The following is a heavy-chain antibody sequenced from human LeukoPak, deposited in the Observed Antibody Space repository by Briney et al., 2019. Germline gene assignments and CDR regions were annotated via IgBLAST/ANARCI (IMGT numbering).Heavy chain of an antibody. D-gene: IGHD2-15*01. CDR2: INPSGGST. CDR1: GYTLTRYY. J-gene: IGHJ6*03. CDR3: ARGDNYYHYYMDV. Sequence: GASVKVSCKASGYTLTRYYIHWVRQAPGQGLKWMGIINPSGGSTTYAQKFQGRVTMTRDTSTSTVYMELSSLRSEDTAVYYCARGDNYYHYYMDVWGKGTTFTASS. V-gene: IGHV1-46*01.